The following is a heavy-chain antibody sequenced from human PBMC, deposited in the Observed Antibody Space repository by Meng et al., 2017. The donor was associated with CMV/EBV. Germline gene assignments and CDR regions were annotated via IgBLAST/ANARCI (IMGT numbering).Heavy chain of an antibody. J-gene: IGHJ4*02. CDR1: GGSIRGYY. CDR3: ARTDCSSTSCYLNY. CDR2: IYSSGGT. D-gene: IGHD2-2*01. Sequence: TVSGGSIRGYYWSWIRQPAGKGLEWIGRIYSSGGTNYKSSLKSRVTMSVDTSRNQFSLKLSSVTAADTAVYYCARTDCSSTSCYLNYWGQGTLVTVSS. V-gene: IGHV4-4*07.